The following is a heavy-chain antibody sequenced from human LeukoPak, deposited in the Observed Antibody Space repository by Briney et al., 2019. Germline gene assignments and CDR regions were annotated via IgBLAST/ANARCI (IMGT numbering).Heavy chain of an antibody. CDR2: IIPILGIA. CDR3: ASSYGSGSWAYYFDY. V-gene: IGHV1-69*04. CDR1: GGTFSSYA. D-gene: IGHD3-10*01. J-gene: IGHJ4*02. Sequence: SVKVPCKASGGTFSSYAISWVRQAPGQGLEWMGRIIPILGIANYAQKFQGRVTITADKSTSTAYMELSSLRSEDTAVYYCASSYGSGSWAYYFDYWGQGTLVTVSS.